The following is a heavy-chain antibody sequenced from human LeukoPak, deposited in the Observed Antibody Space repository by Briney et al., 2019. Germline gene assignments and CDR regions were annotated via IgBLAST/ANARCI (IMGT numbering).Heavy chain of an antibody. CDR3: ASLRATTGVASDY. D-gene: IGHD1-26*01. J-gene: IGHJ4*02. CDR1: GGSISSSNW. V-gene: IGHV4-4*02. Sequence: PSRTLSLTCAVSGGSISSSNWWSWVRQPPGEGLEWIGEIYHSGSTNYNPSLKSRVTISVDKSKNQCSLKLSSVTAADTAVYYCASLRATTGVASDYWGQGTLVTVSS. CDR2: IYHSGST.